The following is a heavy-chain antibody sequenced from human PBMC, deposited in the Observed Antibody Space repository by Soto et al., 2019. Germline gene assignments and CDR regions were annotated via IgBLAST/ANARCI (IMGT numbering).Heavy chain of an antibody. V-gene: IGHV1-69*01. D-gene: IGHD4-17*01. CDR3: ARGMVTTTQTSYYYYGMDV. Sequence: QVQLVQSGAEVQKPGSSVKVSCKASGGTFSSYAISWVRQAPGQGLEWMGGIIPIFGTANYAQKFQGRVTITADESTSTAYMELSSLRSEDTAVYYCARGMVTTTQTSYYYYGMDVWGQGTTVTVSS. CDR2: IIPIFGTA. J-gene: IGHJ6*02. CDR1: GGTFSSYA.